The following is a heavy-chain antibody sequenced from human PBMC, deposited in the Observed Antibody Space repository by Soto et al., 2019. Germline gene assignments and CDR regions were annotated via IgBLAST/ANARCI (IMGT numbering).Heavy chain of an antibody. CDR1: GFTFSSHW. CDR2: INTDGGIT. CDR3: TRAAGYCSRTSCYRRAFDS. Sequence: EVQLVESGGDLVQPGGSLRLSCAASGFTFSSHWMHWVRRVPGKGLVWVSHINTDGGITGYADSVKGRFTISRDNAKNTRYLQMNGLRVEDTSVYYGTRAAGYCSRTSCYRRAFDSWGQWTMVTVSS. J-gene: IGHJ3*02. D-gene: IGHD2-2*01. V-gene: IGHV3-74*01.